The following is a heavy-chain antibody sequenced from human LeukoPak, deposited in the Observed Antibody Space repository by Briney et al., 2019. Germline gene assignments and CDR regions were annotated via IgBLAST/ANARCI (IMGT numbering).Heavy chain of an antibody. Sequence: SETLSLTCTVSGGSISSGSYYWSWIRQPAGKGLEWIGRIYTRASTNYSPSLKSRVTISVDTSKNQFSLKLSSVTAADTAVYYCARDQDGGYSFNWFDPWGQGTLVTVSS. D-gene: IGHD5-18*01. CDR1: GGSISSGSYY. CDR2: IYTRAST. CDR3: ARDQDGGYSFNWFDP. V-gene: IGHV4-61*02. J-gene: IGHJ5*02.